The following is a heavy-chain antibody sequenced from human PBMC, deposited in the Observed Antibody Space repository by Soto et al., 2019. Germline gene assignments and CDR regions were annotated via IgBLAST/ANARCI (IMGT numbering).Heavy chain of an antibody. V-gene: IGHV3-33*01. D-gene: IGHD6-6*01. J-gene: IGHJ4*02. Sequence: GGSLRLSCAASGFTFSSYGMHWVRQAPGKGLEWVAVIWYDGSNKYYADSVKGRFTISRDNSKNTLYLQMNSLRAEDTAVYYCARDLWRIAARPYLDYWGQGTLVTVSS. CDR1: GFTFSSYG. CDR2: IWYDGSNK. CDR3: ARDLWRIAARPYLDY.